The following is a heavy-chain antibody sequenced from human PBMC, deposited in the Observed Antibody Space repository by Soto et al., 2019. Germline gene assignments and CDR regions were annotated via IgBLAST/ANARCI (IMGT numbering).Heavy chain of an antibody. CDR1: GVTFTKYFGLTFNNFA. CDR2: ISGSANNA. Sequence: GGSLRLSCAASGVTFTKYFGLTFNNFAMSWVRQAPGKGLEWISAISGSANNAYYADSVKGRFAVSRDNSKNTVYLQMNSLRAEDTAVYYCAKTGGSGWHLSDWGQGILVAVSS. J-gene: IGHJ4*02. V-gene: IGHV3-23*01. CDR3: AKTGGSGWHLSD. D-gene: IGHD6-19*01.